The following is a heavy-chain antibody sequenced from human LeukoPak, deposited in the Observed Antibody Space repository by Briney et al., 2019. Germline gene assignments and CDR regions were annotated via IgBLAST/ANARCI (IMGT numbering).Heavy chain of an antibody. CDR1: GFPFSSYA. Sequence: GGSLRLSCAASGFPFSSYAMSWVRHARGKGVEWVSDISGSGGNTYYADSVKGRFTISRDNSKNTLYLQMNSLRAEDTAVYYCAKDLVVVTYYFDYWGQGTLVTVSS. D-gene: IGHD2-21*02. J-gene: IGHJ4*02. V-gene: IGHV3-23*01. CDR2: ISGSGGNT. CDR3: AKDLVVVTYYFDY.